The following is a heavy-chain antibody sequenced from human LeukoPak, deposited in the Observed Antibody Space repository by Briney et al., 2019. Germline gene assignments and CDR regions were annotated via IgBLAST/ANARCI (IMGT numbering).Heavy chain of an antibody. J-gene: IGHJ3*02. D-gene: IGHD2-2*01. CDR1: GGSFSGYY. CDR2: INQSGST. V-gene: IGHV4-34*01. CDR3: ARGLGALGSTQNAFDI. Sequence: SETLSLTCAVYGGSFSGYYWSWIREPPGKGLEGIGEINQSGSTNYNPSLKSRVTISVDTSKNQFSLKLSSVTAADTAVYYCARGLGALGSTQNAFDIWGQGTMVTVSS.